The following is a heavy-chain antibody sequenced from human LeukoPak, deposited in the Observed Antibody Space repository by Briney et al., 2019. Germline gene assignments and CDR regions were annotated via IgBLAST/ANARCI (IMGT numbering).Heavy chain of an antibody. J-gene: IGHJ4*02. D-gene: IGHD3-16*01. Sequence: ASVKVSCKASGYTFTGYYMHWVRQAPGQGLEWMGWINPNSDDTKYAQNFQGRVTMTRDASIGTAYMELSRLRSDDTAVYYCATQRGSYLWGTDFDYWGQGTLVTVSS. CDR2: INPNSDDT. CDR3: ATQRGSYLWGTDFDY. V-gene: IGHV1-2*02. CDR1: GYTFTGYY.